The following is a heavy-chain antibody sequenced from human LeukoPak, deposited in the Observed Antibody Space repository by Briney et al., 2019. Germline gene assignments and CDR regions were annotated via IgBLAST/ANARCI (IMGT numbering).Heavy chain of an antibody. CDR1: GYTFTSYY. D-gene: IGHD7-27*01. Sequence: GAPVKVSCKASGYTFTSYYMHWVRQAPGQGLEWMGIINPSGGSTSYAQKFQGRVTMTRDTSTGTVYMELSSLRAEDTAVYYCAKQELGIFQGSDYWGQGTLVTVSS. V-gene: IGHV1-46*01. CDR3: AKQELGIFQGSDY. J-gene: IGHJ4*02. CDR2: INPSGGST.